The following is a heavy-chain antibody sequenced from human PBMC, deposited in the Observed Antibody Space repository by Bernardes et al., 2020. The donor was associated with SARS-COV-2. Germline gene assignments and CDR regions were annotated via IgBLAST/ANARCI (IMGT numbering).Heavy chain of an antibody. CDR3: AGHVSMRVVVITPFFDY. D-gene: IGHD3-22*01. CDR2: SHYSGST. Sequence: SETLSLTCTVSGGSISSSSYYWGWIRQPPGKRLEWIGSSHYSGSTYYHQSLKSRVTISVDSSKNQFSLKLSSVTAADTAVYYCAGHVSMRVVVITPFFDYWGQGTLVTVSS. J-gene: IGHJ4*02. V-gene: IGHV4-39*01. CDR1: GGSISSSSYY.